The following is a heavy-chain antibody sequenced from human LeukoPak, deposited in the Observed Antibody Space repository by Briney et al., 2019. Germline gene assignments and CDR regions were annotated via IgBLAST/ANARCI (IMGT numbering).Heavy chain of an antibody. CDR1: GGSFSGYY. J-gene: IGHJ4*02. CDR2: IYYTGSA. D-gene: IGHD3-3*01. V-gene: IGHV4-34*01. CDR3: QSRFLEWLLDY. Sequence: SETLSLTCAVYGGSFSGYYWGWIRQPPGKGLEWIGTIYYTGSAYYNPSLKGRVTISVDTSKNQFSLRLSSVIAADTAVYYCQSRFLEWLLDYWGQGTLVTVSS.